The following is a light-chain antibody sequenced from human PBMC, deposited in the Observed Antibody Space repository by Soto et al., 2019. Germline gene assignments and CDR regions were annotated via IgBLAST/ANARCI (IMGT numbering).Light chain of an antibody. CDR3: QQRGNWPWLT. V-gene: IGKV3-11*01. CDR1: QTVNNY. CDR2: DAS. Sequence: EIVLKQSPGTLSLSPGERATLSCRASQTVNNYLAWYQQKPGQALRLVIYDASNRATGIPARFSGSGSGTDFTLTISSLEPEDSAVYYCQQRGNWPWLTFGGGTRVEIK. J-gene: IGKJ4*01.